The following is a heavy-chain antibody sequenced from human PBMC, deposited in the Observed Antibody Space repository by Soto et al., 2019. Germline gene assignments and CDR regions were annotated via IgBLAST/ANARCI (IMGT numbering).Heavy chain of an antibody. J-gene: IGHJ4*02. V-gene: IGHV4-59*01. Sequence: SETLSLTCTVSGDSIRDSFWSWVRQPPGKGLEWIGLVHHTGNTNYNPSLETRVTMLIDASANHFSLTLTSVTPADAAIYYCARGREDHVDHHFGHLFDSWGQGTLVTVS. CDR2: VHHTGNT. CDR1: GDSIRDSF. D-gene: IGHD3-10*01. CDR3: ARGREDHVDHHFGHLFDS.